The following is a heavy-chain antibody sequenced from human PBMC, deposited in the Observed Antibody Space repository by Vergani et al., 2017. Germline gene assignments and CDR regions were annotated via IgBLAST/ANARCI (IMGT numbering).Heavy chain of an antibody. J-gene: IGHJ5*02. CDR3: ARDSRGVGFDP. CDR2: ISYSSYI. V-gene: IGHV3-69-1*01. CDR1: GFTVSSNY. Sequence: EVQLVESGGGLIQPGGSLRLSCAASGFTVSSNYMNWVRQAPGKGLEWVSSISYSSYIYYADSVKGRFTISRDNAKNSLYLQMNSLRAEDTAVYYCARDSRGVGFDPWGQGTLVTVSS.